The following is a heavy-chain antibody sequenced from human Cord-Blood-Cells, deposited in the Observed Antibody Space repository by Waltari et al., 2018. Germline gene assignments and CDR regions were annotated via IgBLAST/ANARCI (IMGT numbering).Heavy chain of an antibody. V-gene: IGHV4-39*01. Sequence: QLQLQESGPGLVKPSETLSLTCTVSGGSISSSSYYWGWIRQPPGKGLEWIGSIYYSGSTYYNPSLKSRVTISVDTSKNPFSLNLSSVTAADTAVYYCARRRSSSSWYFDLWGRGTLVTVSS. J-gene: IGHJ2*01. CDR3: ARRRSSSSWYFDL. CDR1: GGSISSSSYY. D-gene: IGHD6-6*01. CDR2: IYYSGST.